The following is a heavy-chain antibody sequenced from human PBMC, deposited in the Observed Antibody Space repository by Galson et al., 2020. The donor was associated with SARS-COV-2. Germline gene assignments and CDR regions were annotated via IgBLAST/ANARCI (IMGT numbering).Heavy chain of an antibody. Sequence: GESLKIPCRASGFTFSSYSMNWVRQAPGKGLEWISYIATSSRVIYYSDSVKGRFTVSRDNARNLLYLQMNSLSDDDTAVYFCAREAWFGRVSPPSDLWGPGALVTVSS. J-gene: IGHJ4*02. CDR3: AREAWFGRVSPPSDL. V-gene: IGHV3-48*02. CDR2: IATSSRVI. CDR1: GFTFSSYS. D-gene: IGHD3-10*01.